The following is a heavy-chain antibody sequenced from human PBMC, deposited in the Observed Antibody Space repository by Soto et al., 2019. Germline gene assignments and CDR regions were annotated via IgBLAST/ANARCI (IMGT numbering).Heavy chain of an antibody. D-gene: IGHD3-10*01. CDR1: GFTFSSYG. Sequence: GGSLRLSCAASGFTFSSYGMHWVRQAPGKGLEWVAVISYDGSNKYYADSVKGRFTISRDNSKNTLYLQMNSLRAEDTAVYYCAMARGGLYFDYWGQGTQVTVSS. CDR3: AMARGGLYFDY. J-gene: IGHJ4*02. V-gene: IGHV3-30*03. CDR2: ISYDGSNK.